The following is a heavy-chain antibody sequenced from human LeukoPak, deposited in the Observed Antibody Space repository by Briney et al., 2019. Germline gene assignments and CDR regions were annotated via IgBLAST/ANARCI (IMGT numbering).Heavy chain of an antibody. D-gene: IGHD3-10*01. Sequence: GGSLRLSCVASGFTFSNAWMNWVRQAPGEGLEWVGRTKTKTDGGTTDYAAPVKGRFTISRDDSKNTMYLQMNSLKTEDTAVYYCTTVGTMPRGFDSWGQGTLVTVSS. CDR2: TKTKTDGGTT. CDR3: TTVGTMPRGFDS. J-gene: IGHJ4*02. V-gene: IGHV3-15*01. CDR1: GFTFSNAW.